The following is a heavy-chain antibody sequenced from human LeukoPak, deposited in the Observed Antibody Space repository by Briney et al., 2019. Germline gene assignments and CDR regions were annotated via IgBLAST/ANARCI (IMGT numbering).Heavy chain of an antibody. Sequence: ASVKVSCKASGYTFTSYGISWVRQAPGQGLEWMGWISAYNGNTNYAQKLQGRVTMTTETSTSTAYMELRSLRSDDTAVYYCARDLAGIAAAGTSLVYWGQGTLVTVSS. J-gene: IGHJ4*02. D-gene: IGHD6-13*01. CDR2: ISAYNGNT. CDR1: GYTFTSYG. V-gene: IGHV1-18*01. CDR3: ARDLAGIAAAGTSLVY.